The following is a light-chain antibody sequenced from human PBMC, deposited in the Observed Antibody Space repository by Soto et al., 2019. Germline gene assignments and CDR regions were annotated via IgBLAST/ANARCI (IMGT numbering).Light chain of an antibody. CDR2: DVT. Sequence: QSALTQPASVTGSPGQSITISCTGPSGDFGDFDFVSWYQKYPGKAPKVMIYDVTHRPSGVSTRFSGSKSGNTASLTISGLQAEDKADYYCGSYVTTTSSYVFGTGTKLTVL. V-gene: IGLV2-14*03. CDR3: GSYVTTTSSYV. J-gene: IGLJ1*01. CDR1: SGDFGDFDF.